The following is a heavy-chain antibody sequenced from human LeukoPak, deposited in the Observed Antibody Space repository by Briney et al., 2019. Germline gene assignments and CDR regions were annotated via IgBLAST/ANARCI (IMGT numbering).Heavy chain of an antibody. CDR2: IIPIFGTA. D-gene: IGHD6-19*01. Sequence: GASVKVSCKASGGTFSSYAISWVRQVPGQGLEWMGGIIPIFGTANYAQKFQGRVTITADESTSTAYMELSSLRSEDTAVYYCARGIAVPPYFDYWGQGTLVTVSS. V-gene: IGHV1-69*13. CDR1: GGTFSSYA. J-gene: IGHJ4*02. CDR3: ARGIAVPPYFDY.